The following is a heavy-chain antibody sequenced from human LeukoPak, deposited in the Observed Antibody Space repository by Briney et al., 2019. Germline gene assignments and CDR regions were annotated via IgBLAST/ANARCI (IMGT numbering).Heavy chain of an antibody. V-gene: IGHV3-21*01. J-gene: IGHJ4*02. CDR3: ARVGITLLWLATNDY. Sequence: GALRLSCAASGFTFSSYSMNWVRQAPGKGLEWVSSISSSSSYIFYADSVKGRFTISRDNAKNSLYLQMNSLRAEDTAVYYCARVGITLLWLATNDYWGQGTLVPVSS. CDR1: GFTFSSYS. CDR2: ISSSSSYI. D-gene: IGHD2-2*01.